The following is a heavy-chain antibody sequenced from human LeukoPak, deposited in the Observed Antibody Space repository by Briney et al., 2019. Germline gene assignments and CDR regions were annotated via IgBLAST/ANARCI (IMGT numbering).Heavy chain of an antibody. J-gene: IGHJ5*02. Sequence: PSETLSLTCTVSGGSIRSYYWSWIRQPPGKGLEWIGCIYYSGSTNYNPSLKSRVTMSVDTSKNQFSLNLTSVTAADTAVYYCARQYSSSSGWFDPWGQGTLVTVSS. CDR3: ARQYSSSSGWFDP. CDR1: GGSIRSYY. V-gene: IGHV4-59*01. CDR2: IYYSGST. D-gene: IGHD6-6*01.